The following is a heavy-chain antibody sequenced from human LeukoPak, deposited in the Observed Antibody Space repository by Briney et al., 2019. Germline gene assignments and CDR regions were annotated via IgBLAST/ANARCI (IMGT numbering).Heavy chain of an antibody. Sequence: PSETLSLICTVSGGSISSGSYYWSWIRQPAGKGLEWIGRIYTSGSTNYNPSLKSRVTISVDTSKNQFSLKLSSVTAADTAVYYCAGERFRGVGIWGQGTMVIVSS. J-gene: IGHJ3*02. V-gene: IGHV4-61*02. CDR1: GGSISSGSYY. CDR2: IYTSGST. CDR3: AGERFRGVGI. D-gene: IGHD3-10*01.